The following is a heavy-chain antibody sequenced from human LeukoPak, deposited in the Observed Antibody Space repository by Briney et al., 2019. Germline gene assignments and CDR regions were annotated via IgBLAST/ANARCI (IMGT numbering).Heavy chain of an antibody. CDR1: GFTFSTYG. CDR2: IRYDGSNK. CDR3: AKALQVPIAVAGTHYYYGMDV. D-gene: IGHD6-19*01. J-gene: IGHJ6*02. V-gene: IGHV3-30*02. Sequence: GGSLRLSCAASGFTFSTYGMHWVRQAPGKGLEWVAFIRYDGSNKYYADSVKGRFTISRDNSKNTLYLQMSSLRAEDTAVYYCAKALQVPIAVAGTHYYYGMDVWGQGTTVTVSS.